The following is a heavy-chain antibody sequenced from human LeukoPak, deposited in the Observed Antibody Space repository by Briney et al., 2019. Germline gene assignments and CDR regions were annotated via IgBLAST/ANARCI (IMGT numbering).Heavy chain of an antibody. V-gene: IGHV3-7*03. CDR1: GFTFSNYW. CDR3: ARGPGFSYGHT. Sequence: GGSLRLSCAASGFTFSNYWMSWVRQAPGKGLEWVANIKEDGSEKYYVDSVKGRFTISRDNARNSLYLQMNSLRAEDTAVYYCARGPGFSYGHTWGQGTLVTVSS. D-gene: IGHD5-18*01. CDR2: IKEDGSEK. J-gene: IGHJ5*02.